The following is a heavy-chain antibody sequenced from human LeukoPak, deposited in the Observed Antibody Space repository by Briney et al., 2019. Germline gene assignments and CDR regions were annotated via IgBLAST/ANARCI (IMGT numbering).Heavy chain of an antibody. Sequence: SETLSLTCTVSGGSISIRSYYWGWIRQPPGKGLEWIGSIYYSGSTYYNPSLKSRVTISVDTSKNQFSLKLSSVTAADTAVYYCARQGLWFGEFDYWGQGTLVTVSS. CDR3: ARQGLWFGEFDY. CDR2: IYYSGST. D-gene: IGHD3-10*01. J-gene: IGHJ4*02. CDR1: GGSISIRSYY. V-gene: IGHV4-39*01.